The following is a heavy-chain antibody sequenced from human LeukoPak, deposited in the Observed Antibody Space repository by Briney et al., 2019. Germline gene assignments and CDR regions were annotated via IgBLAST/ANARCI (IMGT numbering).Heavy chain of an antibody. CDR1: GGSFSGYY. Sequence: SETLSLTCAVYGGSFSGYYWSWFRQPPGKGLEWIGEINHSGSTNYNPSLKSRVTISVDTSKNQFSLKLSPVTAADTAVYYCGFGLRVFDLWGRGTLVTVSS. CDR3: GFGLRVFDL. V-gene: IGHV4-34*01. D-gene: IGHD3/OR15-3a*01. J-gene: IGHJ2*01. CDR2: INHSGST.